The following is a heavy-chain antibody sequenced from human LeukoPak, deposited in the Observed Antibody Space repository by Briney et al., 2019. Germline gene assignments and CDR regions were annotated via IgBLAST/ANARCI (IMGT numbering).Heavy chain of an antibody. CDR2: IYYTGSP. Sequence: SETLSLTCTVSGASITDYYWSWIRQPPAKGLEWIRYIYYTGSPNYNPSLKSRVTLSLDRSQNQFSLKLTSVTAADTAVYYCAYGGDAYKTGYWGQGTLVTVSS. CDR3: AYGGDAYKTGY. J-gene: IGHJ4*02. V-gene: IGHV4-59*01. D-gene: IGHD5-24*01. CDR1: GASITDYY.